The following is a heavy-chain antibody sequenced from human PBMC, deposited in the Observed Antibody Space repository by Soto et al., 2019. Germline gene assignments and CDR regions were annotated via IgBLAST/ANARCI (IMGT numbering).Heavy chain of an antibody. D-gene: IGHD4-17*01. CDR2: IWYDGSNK. Sequence: GGSLRLSCAASGFTFSSYGMHWVRQAPGKGLEWVAVIWYDGSNKYYADSVKGRFTISRDNSKNTLFLQMNSLRAEDTAVYYCASNNDYSMYYFDFWGQGTLVTVSS. J-gene: IGHJ4*02. V-gene: IGHV3-33*01. CDR3: ASNNDYSMYYFDF. CDR1: GFTFSSYG.